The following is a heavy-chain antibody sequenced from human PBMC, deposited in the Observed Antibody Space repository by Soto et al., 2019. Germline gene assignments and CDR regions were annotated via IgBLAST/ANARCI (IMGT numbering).Heavy chain of an antibody. D-gene: IGHD4-17*01. CDR3: ARVDGATVTTLNY. V-gene: IGHV3-33*01. J-gene: IGHJ4*02. CDR1: GFTFSNYG. Sequence: QVQLVESGGGAVQPGRSLRLSCAASGFTFSNYGMHWVRQAPGKGLEWVAVIWYDGSNKYYADSVKGRFTISRDDSKNTLYLQMNSLRAEDTAVYYCARVDGATVTTLNYWGQGTLVTVSS. CDR2: IWYDGSNK.